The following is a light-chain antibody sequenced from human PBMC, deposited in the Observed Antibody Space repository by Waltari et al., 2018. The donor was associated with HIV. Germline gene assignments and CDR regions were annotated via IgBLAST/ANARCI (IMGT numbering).Light chain of an antibody. Sequence: SSDLTQDPGVSVALGQTVRITCHGDSLRTYYAAWYQQKPGQAPILVVYGTNTRPAGVPDRFSGSSSGNTASLTITGAQAVDEADYYCGSRDTSGYSFAFGPGTKVTVL. V-gene: IGLV3-19*01. J-gene: IGLJ1*01. CDR2: GTN. CDR3: GSRDTSGYSFA. CDR1: SLRTYY.